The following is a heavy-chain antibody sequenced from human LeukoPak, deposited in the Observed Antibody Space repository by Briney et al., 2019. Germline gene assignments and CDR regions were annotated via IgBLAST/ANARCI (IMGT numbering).Heavy chain of an antibody. CDR1: GGSISSYY. CDR3: VRDNSVGDTAWWFDP. Sequence: PSETLSLTCTVSGGSISSYYWSWIRQPPGKGLEWIGYIYYSGSTNYNSSLKSRVTISVDTSKNQFSLKLSSVTAADTAVYYCVRDNSVGDTAWWFDPWGQGTLVTVSS. V-gene: IGHV4-59*01. D-gene: IGHD1-26*01. CDR2: IYYSGST. J-gene: IGHJ5*02.